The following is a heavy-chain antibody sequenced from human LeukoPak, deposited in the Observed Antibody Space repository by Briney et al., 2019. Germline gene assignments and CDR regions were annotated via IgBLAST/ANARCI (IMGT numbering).Heavy chain of an antibody. J-gene: IGHJ5*02. V-gene: IGHV3-23*01. CDR2: ISGSGGNS. Sequence: PGGSLRLSCAASGLTFSSYAMSWVRQAPGKGLGWVSSISGSGGNSDFADSVQGRFTISRDNSRNTLYLQMNSLRAEDAAVYYCAQGSAVSSTGWFDPWGQGTLVTVSS. D-gene: IGHD6-19*01. CDR1: GLTFSSYA. CDR3: AQGSAVSSTGWFDP.